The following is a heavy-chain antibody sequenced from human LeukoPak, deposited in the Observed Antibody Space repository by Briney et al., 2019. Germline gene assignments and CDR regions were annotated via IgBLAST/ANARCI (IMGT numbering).Heavy chain of an antibody. CDR1: GFTFNNYA. J-gene: IGHJ4*02. V-gene: IGHV3-66*01. Sequence: PGGSLRLSCATSGFTFNNYAMTWVRQAPGRGLEWVSVIYSGGSTYYADSVKGRFTISRDNSKNTLFLQMNSLRAGDTAVYYCAREPYYDSSGYFDYWGQGTLVTVSS. D-gene: IGHD3-22*01. CDR3: AREPYYDSSGYFDY. CDR2: IYSGGST.